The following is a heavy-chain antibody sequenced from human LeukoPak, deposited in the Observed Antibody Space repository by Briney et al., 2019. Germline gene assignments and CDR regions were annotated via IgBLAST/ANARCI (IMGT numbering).Heavy chain of an antibody. V-gene: IGHV1-69*05. J-gene: IGHJ6*04. CDR3: ARARIAAAGTDLDV. CDR1: GGTFSSYA. CDR2: IIPIFGTA. Sequence: EASVKVSCKASGGTFSSYAISWVRQAPGQGLEWMGGIIPIFGTANYAQKFQGRVTITTDESTSTAYMELSSLRSEDTAVYYCARARIAAAGTDLDVWGKGTTVTVSS. D-gene: IGHD6-13*01.